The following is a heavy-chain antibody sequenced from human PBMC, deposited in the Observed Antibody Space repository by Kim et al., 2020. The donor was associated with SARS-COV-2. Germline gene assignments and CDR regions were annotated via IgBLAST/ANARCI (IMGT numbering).Heavy chain of an antibody. D-gene: IGHD3-10*01. J-gene: IGHJ5*01. Sequence: YADSMVGRSTCSRDKSTNMVYLQMKSLRTEDTAVYYCAKMGSGSYLKWFDSWGQGTLVTVSS. V-gene: IGHV3-23*01. CDR3: AKMGSGSYLKWFDS.